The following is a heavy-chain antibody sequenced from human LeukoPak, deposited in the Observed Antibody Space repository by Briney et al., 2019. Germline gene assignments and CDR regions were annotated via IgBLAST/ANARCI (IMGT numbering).Heavy chain of an antibody. CDR3: ARATGATGY. J-gene: IGHJ4*02. D-gene: IGHD1-26*01. CDR2: ISSSSSYI. Sequence: PGGSLRLSCAASGFTFSSYAMSWVRQAPGKGLEWVSSISSSSSYIYYADSVKGRFTISRDNAKNSLYLQMNSLRAEDTAVYYCARATGATGYWGQGTLVTVSS. V-gene: IGHV3-21*01. CDR1: GFTFSSYA.